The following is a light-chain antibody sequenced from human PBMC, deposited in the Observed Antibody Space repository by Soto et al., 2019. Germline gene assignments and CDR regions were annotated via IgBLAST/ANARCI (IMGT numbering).Light chain of an antibody. Sequence: IVFALSPSALSLSPGDRATLSCRASQSVTSTHLAWYQQKPGQAPRLLIYDASTRATGIPDRFSGSGSGTDFTLTISRLEPEDFAVYCCQQFDGSLWTFGPGTKVDIK. J-gene: IGKJ1*01. V-gene: IGKV3-20*01. CDR1: QSVTSTH. CDR2: DAS. CDR3: QQFDGSLWT.